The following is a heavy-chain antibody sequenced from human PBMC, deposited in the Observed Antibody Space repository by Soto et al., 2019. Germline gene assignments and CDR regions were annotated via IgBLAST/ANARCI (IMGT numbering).Heavy chain of an antibody. CDR2: ISGIGGST. Sequence: GGSLRLSCAASGFTFSSYAMSWVRQAPGKGLEWVSAISGIGGSTYYADSVKGRFTISRDNSKNTLYLQMNSLRAEDTAVYYCAKVPTGYSLTDYYYYGMDVWGQGTTVTVSS. CDR1: GFTFSSYA. CDR3: AKVPTGYSLTDYYYYGMDV. D-gene: IGHD3-9*01. J-gene: IGHJ6*02. V-gene: IGHV3-23*01.